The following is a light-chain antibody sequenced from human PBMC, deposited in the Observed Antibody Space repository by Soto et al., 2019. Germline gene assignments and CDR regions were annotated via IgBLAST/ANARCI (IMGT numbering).Light chain of an antibody. Sequence: VLTQPPSASGTPGQRVTISCSGSSSNIGSNYVYWYQQLPGTAPKLLIYSNNQRPSGVPDRFSGSKSGTSASLAISGLRSEDEADYYCAAWDDSLSGYVFGTGTNVTVL. CDR3: AAWDDSLSGYV. J-gene: IGLJ1*01. CDR2: SNN. V-gene: IGLV1-47*02. CDR1: SSNIGSNY.